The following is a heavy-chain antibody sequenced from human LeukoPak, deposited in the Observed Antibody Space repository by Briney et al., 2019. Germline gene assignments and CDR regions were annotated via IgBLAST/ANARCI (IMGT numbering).Heavy chain of an antibody. Sequence: ASVKVSCKASGYTFTSYDINWVRQATGQGLEWMGWMNPNSGNTGYAQKFQGRVTMTGNTSISTAYMELSSLRSEDTAVYYCARGRWAYYYDSSGYKYWGQGTLVTVSS. CDR2: MNPNSGNT. D-gene: IGHD3-22*01. CDR1: GYTFTSYD. J-gene: IGHJ4*02. V-gene: IGHV1-8*01. CDR3: ARGRWAYYYDSSGYKY.